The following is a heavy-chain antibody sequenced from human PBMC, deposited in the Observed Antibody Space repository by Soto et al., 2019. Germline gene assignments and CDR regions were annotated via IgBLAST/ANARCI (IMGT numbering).Heavy chain of an antibody. J-gene: IGHJ3*02. D-gene: IGHD4-17*01. V-gene: IGHV4-31*03. CDR3: ARERNTVVSYDAFDI. CDR2: IYYSGST. CDR1: GGSISSGGYY. Sequence: SETLSLTCTVSGGSISSGGYYWSWIRQHPGKGLEWIGYIYYSGSTYYNPSLKSRVTISVDTSKNQFSLKLSSVTAADTAVYYCARERNTVVSYDAFDIWGQGTMVTVSS.